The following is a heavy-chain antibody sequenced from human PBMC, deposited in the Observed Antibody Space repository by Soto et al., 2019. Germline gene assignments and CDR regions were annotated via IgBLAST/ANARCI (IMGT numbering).Heavy chain of an antibody. V-gene: IGHV3-30-3*01. J-gene: IGHJ4*02. Sequence: QVQLVESGGGVVQPGRSLRLSCAASGFTFSSYAMHWVRQAPGKGLEWVAVISYDGSNKYYADSVKGRFTISRDNSKNTLYLQMNSLRAEDTAVYHCARDGQEDIVVVVAATPAFDYWGQGTLVTVSS. CDR2: ISYDGSNK. CDR3: ARDGQEDIVVVVAATPAFDY. D-gene: IGHD2-15*01. CDR1: GFTFSSYA.